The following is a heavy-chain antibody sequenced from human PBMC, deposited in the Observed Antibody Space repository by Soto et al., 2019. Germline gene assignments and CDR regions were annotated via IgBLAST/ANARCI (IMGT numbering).Heavy chain of an antibody. CDR2: IIPIFGTA. D-gene: IGHD6-13*01. CDR1: GGTFSSYA. CDR3: ASPNRPGQQLVPNY. J-gene: IGHJ4*02. V-gene: IGHV1-69*06. Sequence: SVKVSCKASGGTFSSYAISWVRQAPGQGLEWMGGIIPIFGTANYAQKLQGRVTITADKSTSTAYMELSSLRSEDTAVYYCASPNRPGQQLVPNYWGQGTLVTVSS.